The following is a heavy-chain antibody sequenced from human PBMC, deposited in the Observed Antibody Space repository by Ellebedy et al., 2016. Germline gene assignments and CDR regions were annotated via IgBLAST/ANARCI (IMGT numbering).Heavy chain of an antibody. Sequence: SETLSLXXTVSGYSISSGYYWGWIRQPPGKGLEWIGSIYYSGSTYYNPSLKSRVTISVDTSKNQFSLKLSSVTAADTAVYYCARSYGSGIGSLYYWGQGTLVTVSS. CDR3: ARSYGSGIGSLYY. CDR2: IYYSGST. J-gene: IGHJ4*02. CDR1: GYSISSGYY. D-gene: IGHD3-10*01. V-gene: IGHV4-38-2*02.